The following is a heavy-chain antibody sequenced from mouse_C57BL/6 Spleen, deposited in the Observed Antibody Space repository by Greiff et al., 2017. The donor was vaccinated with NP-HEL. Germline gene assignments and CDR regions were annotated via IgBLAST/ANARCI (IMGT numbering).Heavy chain of an antibody. D-gene: IGHD1-1*01. J-gene: IGHJ4*01. CDR2: IDPEDGET. CDR1: GFNIKDYY. CDR3: ARRDYGSSSYYYAMDY. Sequence: VQLQQSGAELVKPGASVKLSCTASGFNIKDYYMHWVKQRTEQGLEWIGRIDPEDGETKYAPTFQGKATITADTSSNTAYLQLSSLTSEDTAVYYCARRDYGSSSYYYAMDYWGQGTSVTVSS. V-gene: IGHV14-2*01.